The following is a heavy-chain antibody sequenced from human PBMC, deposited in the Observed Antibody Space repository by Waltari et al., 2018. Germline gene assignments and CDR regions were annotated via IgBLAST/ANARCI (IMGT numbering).Heavy chain of an antibody. J-gene: IGHJ5*02. Sequence: QVQLQASGPSLLKPSETLSLICTVPGGSISGFYWSWVRQPPGKGLDWIGSIYYTGSTNFNPSLKSRVTMSVDTSKNQFSLKLSSVTAADTAFYYCARGGGGDWEWFDPWGQGTLVTVSS. CDR3: ARGGGGDWEWFDP. D-gene: IGHD2-21*02. V-gene: IGHV4-59*01. CDR1: GGSISGFY. CDR2: IYYTGST.